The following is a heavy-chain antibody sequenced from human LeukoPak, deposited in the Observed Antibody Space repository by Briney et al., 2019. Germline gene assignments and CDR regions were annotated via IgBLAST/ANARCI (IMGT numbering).Heavy chain of an antibody. Sequence: GGSLRLSGAASGFTFRSYGMHWVRQAPGKGLEWVAIIWYDGSKKYYADSVKGRFTVSRDNSNDMLYLQMDSLRAEDTAVYYCARYNSGTMDYWGQGNLVTVSS. J-gene: IGHJ4*02. CDR2: IWYDGSKK. CDR3: ARYNSGTMDY. V-gene: IGHV3-33*01. D-gene: IGHD1-1*01. CDR1: GFTFRSYG.